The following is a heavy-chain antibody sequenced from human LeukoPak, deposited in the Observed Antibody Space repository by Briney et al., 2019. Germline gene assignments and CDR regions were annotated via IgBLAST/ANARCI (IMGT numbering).Heavy chain of an antibody. CDR3: ARGPVGLSALNA. J-gene: IGHJ5*02. Sequence: GGSLRLSCAASGFAFSNYWMHWVRQAPGKGLVWVSRINSYGSETVYPDFVRGRFTISRDNAKNTLSLQMNSLRVEDTAVYYCARGPVGLSALNAWGQGILVTVSP. CDR1: GFAFSNYW. V-gene: IGHV3-74*01. D-gene: IGHD2-15*01. CDR2: INSYGSET.